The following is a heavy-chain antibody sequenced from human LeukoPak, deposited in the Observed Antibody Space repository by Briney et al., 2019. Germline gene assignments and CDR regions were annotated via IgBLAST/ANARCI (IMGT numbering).Heavy chain of an antibody. CDR1: GGSISSYY. D-gene: IGHD3-22*01. J-gene: IGHJ4*02. V-gene: IGHV4-59*01. CDR2: IYYSGST. CDR3: AGQYYYDSSGYYVN. Sequence: SETLSLTCTVSGGSISSYYWSWIRQPPGKGLEWIGYIYYSGSTNYNPSLKSRVTVSVDTSKNQFSLKLSSVTAADTAVYYCAGQYYYDSSGYYVNWGQGTLVTVSS.